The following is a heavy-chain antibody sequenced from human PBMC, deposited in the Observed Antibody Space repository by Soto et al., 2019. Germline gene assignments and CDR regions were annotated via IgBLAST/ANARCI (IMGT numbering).Heavy chain of an antibody. CDR3: ARGHAPDFYWFFDV. Sequence: QVQLVQSGAEVKNPGASVKISCRASGFPFSSYYMHWVRQVPGQGLGWVAMISPRATTTFYAQNSQGRVTVTRDTSTSTLFMEVGSLRSDDTAIYFCARGHAPDFYWFFDVWGRGTLVKVSS. J-gene: IGHJ2*01. CDR1: GFPFSSYY. V-gene: IGHV1-46*01. D-gene: IGHD2-21*02. CDR2: ISPRATTT.